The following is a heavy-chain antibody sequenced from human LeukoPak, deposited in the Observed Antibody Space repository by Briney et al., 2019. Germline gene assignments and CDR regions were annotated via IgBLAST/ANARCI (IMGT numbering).Heavy chain of an antibody. Sequence: PSETLSLTCAVYGGPFSGYYWSWIRQPPGKGLEWIGEINHSGSTNYNPSLKSRVTISVDTSKNQFSLKLSSVTAADTAVYYCARVPVRYCSGGSCYSRYFDLWGRGTLVTVSS. V-gene: IGHV4-34*01. CDR3: ARVPVRYCSGGSCYSRYFDL. D-gene: IGHD2-15*01. J-gene: IGHJ2*01. CDR2: INHSGST. CDR1: GGPFSGYY.